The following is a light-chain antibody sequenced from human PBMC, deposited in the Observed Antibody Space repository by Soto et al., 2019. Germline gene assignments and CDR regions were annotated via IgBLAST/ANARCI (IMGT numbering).Light chain of an antibody. CDR3: QQHGTSPYT. J-gene: IGKJ2*01. CDR2: GAS. V-gene: IGKV3-20*01. CDR1: QSLRSSY. Sequence: EVVLTQSPNTLSLSPGERATLSCWASQSLRSSYLAWYQRKPGQAPRLLMFGASRRATGIPDRFNGSWSGTDFLLTISRLEPEDVAVYYCQQHGTSPYTFGQGTVLEIK.